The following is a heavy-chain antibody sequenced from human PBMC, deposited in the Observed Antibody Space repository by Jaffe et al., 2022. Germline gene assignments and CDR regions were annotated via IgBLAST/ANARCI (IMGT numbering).Heavy chain of an antibody. CDR1: GYSFSNYA. J-gene: IGHJ5*02. CDR3: GREGFCTGNTCFSSTWSDA. CDR2: INTAYGNT. D-gene: IGHD2-8*02. V-gene: IGHV1-3*04. Sequence: QVQLVQSGPEVTKPGASVKVSCRASGYSFSNYAIHWVRQAPGQRLEWMGWINTAYGNTKYSQKFQDRVTITKDTSASTTYMELSSLRSEDTALYFCGREGFCTGNTCFSSTWSDAWGQGTLVTVSS.